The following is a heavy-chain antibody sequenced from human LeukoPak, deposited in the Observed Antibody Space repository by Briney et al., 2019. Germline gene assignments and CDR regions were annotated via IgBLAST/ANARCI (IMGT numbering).Heavy chain of an antibody. CDR3: AKVLGNGYTIPPMVFDY. CDR1: GFTFCSYA. J-gene: IGHJ4*02. Sequence: GGSLRLSCAASGFTFCSYAMSWVRQAPGKGLEWVSVISSGGGSTYYADSVKGRFSVSRDNSKNTLSLQMNSLRAGDTAVYYCAKVLGNGYTIPPMVFDYWGQGTLVTVSS. CDR2: ISSGGGST. D-gene: IGHD5-24*01. V-gene: IGHV3-23*01.